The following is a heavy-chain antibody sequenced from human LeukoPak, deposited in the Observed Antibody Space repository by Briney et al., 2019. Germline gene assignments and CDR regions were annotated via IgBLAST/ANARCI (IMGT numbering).Heavy chain of an antibody. V-gene: IGHV4-39*07. J-gene: IGHJ4*02. Sequence: SETLSLTCSVSGGSISSYYWGWIRQPPGKGLEWIGSIYYSGSTYYNPSLKSRVTISVDTSKNQFSLKLSSVTAADTAVYYCASSITMIVVVTRPFDYWGQGTLVTVSS. CDR3: ASSITMIVVVTRPFDY. D-gene: IGHD3-22*01. CDR1: GGSISSYY. CDR2: IYYSGST.